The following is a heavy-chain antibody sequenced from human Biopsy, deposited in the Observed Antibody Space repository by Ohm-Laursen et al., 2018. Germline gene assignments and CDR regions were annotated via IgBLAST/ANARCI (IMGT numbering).Heavy chain of an antibody. CDR1: RASISNGGYF. CDR2: IYNSGNT. D-gene: IGHD5-12*01. V-gene: IGHV4-61*08. Sequence: SETLSLTCTVSRASISNGGYFWSWVRQRPGKGLEWIGHIYNSGNTYYHPSLKSRVTISVDTSRNQFSLKLSSVTAADTAVYYCAGRPWPNAFDIWGQGTMVTVSS. J-gene: IGHJ3*02. CDR3: AGRPWPNAFDI.